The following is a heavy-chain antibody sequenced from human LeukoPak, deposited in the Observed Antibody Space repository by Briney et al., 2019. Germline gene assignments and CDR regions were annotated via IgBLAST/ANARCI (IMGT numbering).Heavy chain of an antibody. CDR2: INPNSGGT. D-gene: IGHD6-19*01. Sequence: GASVTVSCTASGYTFTGYYMHWVRQAPGQGLEWMGWINPNSGGTNYAQKFQGRVTMTRDTSISTAYMELSRLRSDDTAVYYCARGGLAPYSSGWYEWFDPWGQGTLVTVSS. CDR3: ARGGLAPYSSGWYEWFDP. V-gene: IGHV1-2*02. CDR1: GYTFTGYY. J-gene: IGHJ5*02.